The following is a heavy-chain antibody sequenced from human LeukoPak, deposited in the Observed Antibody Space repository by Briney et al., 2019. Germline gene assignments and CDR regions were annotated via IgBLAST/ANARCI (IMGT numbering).Heavy chain of an antibody. J-gene: IGHJ4*02. CDR2: IYTSGSA. D-gene: IGHD1-1*01. Sequence: SQTLSLTCTVSGGSISSGSYYWSWIRQPAGKGLEWIGHIYTSGSANYNPSLKSRVTMSVDTSKSQFSLSLRSVTAADTAVYFCARYVPVKTGPTRASFDYWGQGILVTVSS. CDR3: ARYVPVKTGPTRASFDY. CDR1: GGSISSGSYY. V-gene: IGHV4-61*09.